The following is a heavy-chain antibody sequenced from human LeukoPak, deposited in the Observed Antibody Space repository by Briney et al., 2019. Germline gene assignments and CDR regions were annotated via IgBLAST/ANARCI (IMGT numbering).Heavy chain of an antibody. CDR2: ISYDGSNK. V-gene: IGHV3-30*18. Sequence: GGSLRLSCAVSGFTFSSYGMHWVRQAPGEGLEWVAVISYDGSNKYHADSVKGRFTISRDNSKNTLYLQMNSLRAEDTAIYYCAKAPFCSGTSCPPYWGQGTLVTVSS. CDR1: GFTFSSYG. CDR3: AKAPFCSGTSCPPY. D-gene: IGHD2-2*01. J-gene: IGHJ4*02.